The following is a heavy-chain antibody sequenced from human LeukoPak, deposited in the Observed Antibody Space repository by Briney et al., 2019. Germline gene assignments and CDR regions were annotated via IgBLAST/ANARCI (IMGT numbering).Heavy chain of an antibody. J-gene: IGHJ6*02. Sequence: GASVKVSCKASEGTFSSYAISWVRQAPGQGLEWMGGIIPIFGTANYAQKFQGRVTITADESTSTAYMELSSLRSEDTAVYYCASNMVSYYYYYGMDVWGQGTTVTVSS. V-gene: IGHV1-69*13. D-gene: IGHD3-10*01. CDR2: IIPIFGTA. CDR1: EGTFSSYA. CDR3: ASNMVSYYYYYGMDV.